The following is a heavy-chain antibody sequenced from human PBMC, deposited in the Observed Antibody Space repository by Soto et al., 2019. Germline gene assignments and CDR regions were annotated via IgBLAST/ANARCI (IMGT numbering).Heavy chain of an antibody. V-gene: IGHV1-3*05. CDR2: INAGNVNT. J-gene: IGHJ4*02. Sequence: QVQLVQSGAEEKKPGASVKVSCKASGYTFTSYAMHWVRQAPGQRLEWMGWINAGNVNTKYSQKYQGRVTSTRDTSATTDYRELTSLRSEDTAVYYCARSIVVVTALDYWGQGTLITVSS. D-gene: IGHD2-21*02. CDR1: GYTFTSYA. CDR3: ARSIVVVTALDY.